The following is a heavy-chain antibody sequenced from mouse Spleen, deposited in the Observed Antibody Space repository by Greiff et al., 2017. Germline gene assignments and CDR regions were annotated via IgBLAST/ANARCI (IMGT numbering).Heavy chain of an antibody. Sequence: VQLQQPGAELVRPGSSVKLSCKASGYTFTSYWMRWVKQRPIQGLEWIGNIDPSDSETHYNQKFKDKATLTVDKSSSTAYMQLSSLTSEDSAVYYCARRGSWYFDVWGTGTTVTVSS. J-gene: IGHJ1*03. V-gene: IGHV1-52*01. CDR2: IDPSDSET. CDR3: ARRGSWYFDV. CDR1: GYTFTSYW.